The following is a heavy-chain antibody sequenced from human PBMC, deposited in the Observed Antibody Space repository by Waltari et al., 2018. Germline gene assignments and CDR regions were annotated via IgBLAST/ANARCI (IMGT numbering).Heavy chain of an antibody. J-gene: IGHJ6*02. CDR1: GGSISSSSSY. CDR2: IYYSGST. Sequence: QLQLQESGPGLVKPSETLSLTCTVPGGSISSSSSYWGWIRQPPGKGLEWIGSIYYSGSTYYNPSLKRRVTISVDTSKNQFSLKLSSVTAADTAVYYCARLGGGNSTYYYYYYGMDVWGQGTTVTVSS. CDR3: ARLGGGNSTYYYYYYGMDV. V-gene: IGHV4-39*01. D-gene: IGHD2-21*02.